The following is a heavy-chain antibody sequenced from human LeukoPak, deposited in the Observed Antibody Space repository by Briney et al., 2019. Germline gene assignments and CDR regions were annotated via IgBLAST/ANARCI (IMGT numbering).Heavy chain of an antibody. CDR3: ARVGATSRHPPTNY. D-gene: IGHD1-26*01. V-gene: IGHV4-39*07. Sequence: SSKTLSLTCTVSGGSISSSSYYWGWIRQPPGKGLEWIGSIYYSGSTYYNPSLKSRVTISVDTSKNQFSLKLSSVTAADTAVYYCARVGATSRHPPTNYWGQGTLVTVSS. CDR2: IYYSGST. J-gene: IGHJ4*02. CDR1: GGSISSSSYY.